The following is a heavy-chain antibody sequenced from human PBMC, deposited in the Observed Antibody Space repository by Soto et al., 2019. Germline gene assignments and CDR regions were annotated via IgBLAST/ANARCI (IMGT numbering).Heavy chain of an antibody. J-gene: IGHJ4*02. CDR1: GGSISSYY. CDR2: IYYSGST. D-gene: IGHD1-20*01. CDR3: ARQMRYNWNYLDY. V-gene: IGHV4-59*08. Sequence: LSETLSLTCTVSGGSISSYYWSWIRQPPGKGLEWIGYIYYSGSTNYSPSLKSRVTISVDTSKNQFSLKLSSVTAADTAVYYCARQMRYNWNYLDYWGQGTLVTVSS.